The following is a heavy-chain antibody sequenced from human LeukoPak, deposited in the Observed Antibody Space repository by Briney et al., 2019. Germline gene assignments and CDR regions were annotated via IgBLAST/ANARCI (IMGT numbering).Heavy chain of an antibody. V-gene: IGHV3-30*18. CDR3: AKDARNYYCSGSYYNVEY. J-gene: IGHJ4*02. D-gene: IGHD3-10*01. CDR2: ISHDGSNK. Sequence: GGSLRLSCAASGFTFSSYGMHWVRQAPGKGLEWVAVISHDGSNKYYADSVKGRFTISRDNSKNSLYLQMNRLRAGDRAVYCCAKDARNYYCSGSYYNVEYWGQGTLVTVSS. CDR1: GFTFSSYG.